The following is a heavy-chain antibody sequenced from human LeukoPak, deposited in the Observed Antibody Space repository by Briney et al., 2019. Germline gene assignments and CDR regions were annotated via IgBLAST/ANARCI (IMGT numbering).Heavy chain of an antibody. CDR3: VRDQFFSFDY. D-gene: IGHD3-3*01. CDR2: ISGSGDNT. V-gene: IGHV3-23*01. CDR1: GFTFSSYA. Sequence: QSGGSLRLSCAASGFTFSSYAMSWVRRVPGKGLEWVSVISGSGDNTYYADSVKGRFTISRDNSKNMLYLQMNSLRDEDTAVYYCVRDQFFSFDYWGQGTLVTVSS. J-gene: IGHJ4*02.